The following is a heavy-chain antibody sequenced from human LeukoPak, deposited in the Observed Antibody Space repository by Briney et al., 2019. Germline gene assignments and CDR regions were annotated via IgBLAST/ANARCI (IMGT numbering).Heavy chain of an antibody. V-gene: IGHV3-30*18. D-gene: IGHD2-2*01. J-gene: IGHJ4*02. CDR2: ISYDGSNK. CDR3: AKDSTSRPFDY. CDR1: GFTFSSYG. Sequence: GGSLRLSCAASGFTFSSYGMHWVRQAPGKGLEWVAVISYDGSNKYYADSVKGRFTISRDNSKNTLYLQMNSLRAEDTAVYYCAKDSTSRPFDYWSQGTLVTVSS.